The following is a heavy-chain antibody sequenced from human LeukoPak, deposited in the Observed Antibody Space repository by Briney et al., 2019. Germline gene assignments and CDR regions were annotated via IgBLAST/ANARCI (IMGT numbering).Heavy chain of an antibody. V-gene: IGHV1-2*02. CDR3: AREPYYDSSGYLSY. J-gene: IGHJ4*02. Sequence: ASVKVSCKASGYTFTGYYMHWVRQAPGQGLEWMGWINPNSGGTNYAQKFQGRVTMTRDTSISTAYMELSRLRSDDTAVYYCAREPYYDSSGYLSYWGQGTLVTASS. CDR2: INPNSGGT. D-gene: IGHD3-22*01. CDR1: GYTFTGYY.